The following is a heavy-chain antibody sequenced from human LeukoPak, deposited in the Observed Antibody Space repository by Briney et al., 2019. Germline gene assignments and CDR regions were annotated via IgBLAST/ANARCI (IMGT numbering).Heavy chain of an antibody. CDR2: ISTSSIYI. D-gene: IGHD4-23*01. V-gene: IGHV3-21*01. Sequence: GGSLRLSCAASGFTFSNYAMSWVRQAPGKGLEWVSSISTSSIYIYYADSVKGRFTISRGNAKNTLYLQMNSLRAEDTAVYYCAKQDGRYYGGNWYYFDYWGQGTLVTVSS. CDR1: GFTFSNYA. J-gene: IGHJ4*02. CDR3: AKQDGRYYGGNWYYFDY.